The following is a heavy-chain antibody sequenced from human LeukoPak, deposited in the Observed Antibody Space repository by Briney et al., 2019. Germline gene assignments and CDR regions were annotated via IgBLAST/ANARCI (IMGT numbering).Heavy chain of an antibody. CDR3: ATEANSGSYSDY. CDR2: ISGSGGNI. Sequence: GGSLRLSCAASGFTFTNSAMTWVRQAPGKGLEWVSRISGSGGNIYYANSVKGRFTISRDNSKSTLYLQMNSPRAEDTAIYYCATEANSGSYSDYWGQGTLVTVSS. V-gene: IGHV3-23*01. CDR1: GFTFTNSA. J-gene: IGHJ4*02. D-gene: IGHD1-26*01.